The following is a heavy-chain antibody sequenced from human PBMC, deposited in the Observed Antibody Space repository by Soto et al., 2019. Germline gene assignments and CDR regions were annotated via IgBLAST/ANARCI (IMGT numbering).Heavy chain of an antibody. CDR1: GGTFSSYA. CDR2: IIPIFGTA. J-gene: IGHJ4*02. V-gene: IGHV1-69*13. D-gene: IGHD3-22*01. CDR3: ASGYYDSSGYYRGSLVY. Sequence: SVKVSCKASGGTFSSYAISWVRQAPGQGLEWMGGIIPIFGTANYAQKFQGRVTITADESTSTAYMELSSLRSEDTAVYYCASGYYDSSGYYRGSLVYWGQGTLVTVSS.